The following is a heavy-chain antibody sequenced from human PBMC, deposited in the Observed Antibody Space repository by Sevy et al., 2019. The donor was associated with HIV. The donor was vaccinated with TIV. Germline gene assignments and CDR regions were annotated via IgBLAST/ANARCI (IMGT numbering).Heavy chain of an antibody. CDR2: ISYDGSNR. Sequence: GGSLRLSCATSGFMFSNYAMHWVRQAPGKGLEWVALISYDGSNRYYADSVKGRFTISRDNSKYMLSVQMSSLKTEDTAVYYCAGIVTGGSYVSGMDVWGQGTTVTVSS. CDR3: AGIVTGGSYVSGMDV. V-gene: IGHV3-30-3*01. CDR1: GFMFSNYA. D-gene: IGHD2-21*02. J-gene: IGHJ6*02.